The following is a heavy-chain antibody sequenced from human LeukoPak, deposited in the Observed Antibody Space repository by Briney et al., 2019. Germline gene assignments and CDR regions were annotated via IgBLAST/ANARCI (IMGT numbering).Heavy chain of an antibody. CDR2: INHSGST. CDR1: GGSFSGYY. D-gene: IGHD3-3*01. Sequence: SETLSLTCAVYGGSFSGYYWSWIRQPPGKGLEWIGEINHSGSTNYNPSLKSRVTISVDTSKNQFSLKLSSVTAADTAVYYCARDAVDYDFWSGYYLYGWFDPWGQGTLVTVSS. CDR3: ARDAVDYDFWSGYYLYGWFDP. V-gene: IGHV4-34*01. J-gene: IGHJ5*02.